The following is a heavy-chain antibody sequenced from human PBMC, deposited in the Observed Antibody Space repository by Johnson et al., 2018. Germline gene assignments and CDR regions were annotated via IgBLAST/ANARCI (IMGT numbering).Heavy chain of an antibody. D-gene: IGHD3-10*02. CDR2: ISSSSSYI. V-gene: IGHV3-21*01. CDR3: ARGRGYYVDGMDV. Sequence: VQLVQSGGGLVKPGGSLRLSCAASGFTFSSYSMNWVRQDPGQGLEWFSSISSSSSYIYYADSVKGRFTISRDKAKNSLYLQINSLRAEDTAVDYCARGRGYYVDGMDVWGQGTTVTVSS. CDR1: GFTFSSYS. J-gene: IGHJ6*02.